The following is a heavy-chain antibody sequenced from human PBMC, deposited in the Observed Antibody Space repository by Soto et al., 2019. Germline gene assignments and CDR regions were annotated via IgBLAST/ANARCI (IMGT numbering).Heavy chain of an antibody. J-gene: IGHJ3*02. CDR3: ATYYDFWSGQADAFDI. CDR1: GFTFSSYS. D-gene: IGHD3-3*01. V-gene: IGHV3-21*01. CDR2: ISSSTSYI. Sequence: EVQLVESWGGLVKPGGSLRLSCAASGFTFSSYSINWVRQAPGKGLAWVASISSSTSYIDYADSVKGRFTISRDNAKNSLYLQMNSRRAEDTAVYYCATYYDFWSGQADAFDICGQGTMVTVSS.